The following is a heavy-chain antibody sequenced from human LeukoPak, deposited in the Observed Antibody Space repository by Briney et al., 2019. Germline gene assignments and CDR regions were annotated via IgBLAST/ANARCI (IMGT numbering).Heavy chain of an antibody. CDR2: IRSDGSNK. CDR1: GFTISTYG. D-gene: IGHD4-17*01. CDR3: AKDLLTTVTQV. V-gene: IGHV3-30*02. Sequence: PGGSLRLSCAASGFTISTYGMHWVRQAPGKGLEWVALIRSDGSNKYYADTVKGRFTVSRDNSKNTLDLHMNSLRAEDTAVYYCAKDLLTTVTQVWGQGTLVTVSS. J-gene: IGHJ4*02.